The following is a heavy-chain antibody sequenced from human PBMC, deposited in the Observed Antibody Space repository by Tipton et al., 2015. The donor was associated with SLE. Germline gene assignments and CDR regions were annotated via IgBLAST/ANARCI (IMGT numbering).Heavy chain of an antibody. CDR1: GYTFTSYG. CDR2: ISAYNGNT. CDR3: ARPSGYTAMAPYYYSFDY. V-gene: IGHV1-18*01. D-gene: IGHD5-18*01. J-gene: IGHJ4*02. Sequence: QSGAEVKKPGASVKVSCKASGYTFTSYGISWVRQAPGQGLEWMGWISAYNGNTNYAQKLQGRVTMTTDTSTSTAYMELRSLRSDDPAVYYCARPSGYTAMAPYYYSFDYWGQGTLVTVSS.